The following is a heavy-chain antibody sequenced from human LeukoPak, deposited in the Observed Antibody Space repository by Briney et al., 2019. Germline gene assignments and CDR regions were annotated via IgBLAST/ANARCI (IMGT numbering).Heavy chain of an antibody. V-gene: IGHV1-69*13. D-gene: IGHD6-13*01. CDR1: GGTFSSYA. CDR2: IIPIFGTA. Sequence: SVKVSCKASGGTFSSYAISWVRQAPGQGLEWMGGIIPIFGTANYAQKFQGRVTITADESTITAYMELSSLRSEDTAVYYCAMVYSSSWLYYYYMDVWGKRTTVTISS. J-gene: IGHJ6*03. CDR3: AMVYSSSWLYYYYMDV.